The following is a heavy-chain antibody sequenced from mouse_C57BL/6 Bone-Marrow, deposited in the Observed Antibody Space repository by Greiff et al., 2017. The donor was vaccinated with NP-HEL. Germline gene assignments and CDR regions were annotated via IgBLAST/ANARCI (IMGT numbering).Heavy chain of an antibody. Sequence: EVQGVESGGGLVKPGGSLKLSCAASGFTFSSYAMSWVRQTPEKRLEWVATISDGGSYTYYPDNVKGRFTISRDNAKNNLYLQMSHLKSEDTAMYYCANLPYYYGSSYWYFDVWGTGTMVTVSS. CDR3: ANLPYYYGSSYWYFDV. CDR1: GFTFSSYA. J-gene: IGHJ1*03. CDR2: ISDGGSYT. D-gene: IGHD1-1*01. V-gene: IGHV5-4*01.